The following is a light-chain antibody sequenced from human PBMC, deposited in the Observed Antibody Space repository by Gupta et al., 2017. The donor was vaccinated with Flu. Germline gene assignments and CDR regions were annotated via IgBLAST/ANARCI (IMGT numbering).Light chain of an antibody. CDR3: QQSDSTPLT. Sequence: DIQMTQSPSSLSASVGDRVTITCRASQSISNYLNWYQQKPGRAPRFLIYSASSLQTGVPSRFSGSGSGTDFTLTISRLQPEDFATYYCQQSDSTPLTFGGGTKVEIK. CDR2: SAS. J-gene: IGKJ4*01. CDR1: QSISNY. V-gene: IGKV1-39*01.